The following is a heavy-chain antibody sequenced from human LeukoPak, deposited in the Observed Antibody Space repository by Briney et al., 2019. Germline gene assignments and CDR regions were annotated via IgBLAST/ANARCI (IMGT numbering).Heavy chain of an antibody. D-gene: IGHD1-26*01. CDR1: GGTFSSYA. CDR2: IIPILGIA. CDR3: ARDRVGATTRWFDP. Sequence: GSSVTVSCKASGGTFSSYAISWVRQAPGQGLEWMGRIIPILGIANYAQKLQGRVTITADKSTSTAYMELSSLRSEDTAVYYCARDRVGATTRWFDPWGQGTLVTVSS. V-gene: IGHV1-69*04. J-gene: IGHJ5*02.